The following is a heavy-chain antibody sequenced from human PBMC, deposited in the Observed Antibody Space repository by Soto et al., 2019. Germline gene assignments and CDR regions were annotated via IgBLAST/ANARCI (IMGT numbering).Heavy chain of an antibody. J-gene: IGHJ3*02. CDR3: ARAPGSRDAFDI. V-gene: IGHV4-59*01. CDR2: IYYSGST. CDR1: GGSISSYY. D-gene: IGHD1-26*01. Sequence: SETLSLTCTVSGGSISSYYWSWIRQPPGKGLEWIGYIYYSGSTNYNPSLKSRVTISVDTSKNQFSLKLSSVTAADAAVYYCARAPGSRDAFDIWGQGTMVTVSS.